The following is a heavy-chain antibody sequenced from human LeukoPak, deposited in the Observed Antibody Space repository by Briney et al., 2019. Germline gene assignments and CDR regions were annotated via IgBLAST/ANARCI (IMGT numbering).Heavy chain of an antibody. CDR2: LYYTGST. Sequence: SETPSLTCSVSGGSISSHYWSWIRQPPGKGLEWIGYLYYTGSTNYNPSLKSRVIISVDTSKNQFSLKLSSVTAADTALYYCARLGGYYSPFDYWGQGILVTVSS. CDR1: GGSISSHY. CDR3: ARLGGYYSPFDY. J-gene: IGHJ4*02. D-gene: IGHD3-22*01. V-gene: IGHV4-59*08.